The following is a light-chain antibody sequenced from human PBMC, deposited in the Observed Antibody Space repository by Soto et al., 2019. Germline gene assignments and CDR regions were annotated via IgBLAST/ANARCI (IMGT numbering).Light chain of an antibody. CDR3: QQRSNWPLIT. V-gene: IGKV3-11*01. CDR1: QSVSSY. Sequence: EIVLTQSPATLSLSPGERATLSCRASQSVSSYLAWYHQKPGQAPRLLIYDASNRATGIPARFSGSGSGTDFTLPISSLEPEDFAVYYCQQRSNWPLITFGQGTRLEIK. J-gene: IGKJ5*01. CDR2: DAS.